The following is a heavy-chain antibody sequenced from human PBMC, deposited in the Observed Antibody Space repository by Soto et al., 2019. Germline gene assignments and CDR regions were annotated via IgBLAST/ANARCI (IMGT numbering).Heavy chain of an antibody. D-gene: IGHD2-2*01. CDR1: GYTFTSSG. CDR3: ARGPRYCSTTTCFSGVTWFDP. CDR2: ISSYNGNT. J-gene: IGHJ5*02. V-gene: IGHV1-18*04. Sequence: ASVKVSCKASGYTFTSSGISWVRQAPGQGLEWMGWISSYNGNTNYAQKVQGRVTMTTDTSTSTTYMELRSLRSDDTAVYYCARGPRYCSTTTCFSGVTWFDPWGQGTLVTVSS.